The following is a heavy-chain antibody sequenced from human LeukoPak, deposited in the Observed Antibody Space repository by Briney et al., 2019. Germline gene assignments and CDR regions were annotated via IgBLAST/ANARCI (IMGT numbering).Heavy chain of an antibody. CDR3: ARGTYYYGSGSYYNRNVQPDY. J-gene: IGHJ4*02. D-gene: IGHD3-10*01. CDR1: GGSISSYY. V-gene: IGHV4-59*01. Sequence: SETLSLTCTVSGGSISSYYWSWIRQPPGKGLEWIGYIYYSGSTNYNPSLKSRVTISVDTSKNQFSLKLSSVTAADTAVYYCARGTYYYGSGSYYNRNVQPDYWGQGTLVTVSS. CDR2: IYYSGST.